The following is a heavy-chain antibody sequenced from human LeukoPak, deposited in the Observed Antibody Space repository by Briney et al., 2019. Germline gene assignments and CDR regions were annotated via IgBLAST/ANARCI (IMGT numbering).Heavy chain of an antibody. D-gene: IGHD3-22*01. CDR2: IYYSGST. CDR3: ARQDPYSDSSGYYFSFDY. J-gene: IGHJ4*02. CDR1: GGSISSCY. Sequence: SETLCLTCTVSGGSISSCYWSWIRQPPGKGLEWIGYIYYSGSTNYNPSLKSRVTISVDTSKNQFSLKLSSVTAADTAVYYCARQDPYSDSSGYYFSFDYWGQGTLVTVSS. V-gene: IGHV4-59*08.